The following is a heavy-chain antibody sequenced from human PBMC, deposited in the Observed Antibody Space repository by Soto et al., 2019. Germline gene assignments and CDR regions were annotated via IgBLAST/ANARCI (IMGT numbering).Heavy chain of an antibody. Sequence: QVQLVESGGGVVQPGRSLRLSCAASGFTFSSYGMHWVRQAPGKGLEWVAVIWYDGSNKYYADSVKGRFTISRDNSKNTLYLQMNSLRAEDTAVYYCARDAKRWLQLRGPNWFDPWGQGTLVTVSS. V-gene: IGHV3-33*01. CDR2: IWYDGSNK. CDR3: ARDAKRWLQLRGPNWFDP. CDR1: GFTFSSYG. J-gene: IGHJ5*02. D-gene: IGHD5-12*01.